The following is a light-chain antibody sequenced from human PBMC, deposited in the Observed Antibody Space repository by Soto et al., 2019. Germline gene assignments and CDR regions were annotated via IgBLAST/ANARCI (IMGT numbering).Light chain of an antibody. Sequence: QSVLTQPASVSGSPGQSITISCTGTSSDVVGYNYVSWFQQRPGKAPKFMIYDVSNRPSGVSSRFSGSKSGNTASLTISGLQAEDEADYYCNSYTTSNTRQIVFGTGTKVTVL. CDR3: NSYTTSNTRQIV. CDR1: SSDVVGYNY. CDR2: DVS. V-gene: IGLV2-14*01. J-gene: IGLJ1*01.